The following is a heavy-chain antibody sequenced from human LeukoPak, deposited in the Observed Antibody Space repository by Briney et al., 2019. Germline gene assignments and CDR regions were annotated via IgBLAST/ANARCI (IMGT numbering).Heavy chain of an antibody. V-gene: IGHV1-69*05. CDR3: ASHIAVAGGAYDY. J-gene: IGHJ4*02. CDR2: IIPIFGTA. CDR1: GGTFSSYA. Sequence: SVKVSCKASGGTFSSYAISWVRQAPGQGLEWMGGIIPIFGTANYAQKLQGRVTMTTDTSTSTAYMELRSLRSDDTAVYYCASHIAVAGGAYDYWGQGTLVTVSS. D-gene: IGHD6-19*01.